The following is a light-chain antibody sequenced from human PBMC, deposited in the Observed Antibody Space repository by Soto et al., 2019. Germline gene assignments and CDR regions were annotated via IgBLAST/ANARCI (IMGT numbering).Light chain of an antibody. CDR2: EVS. Sequence: QSVLTHPPSASGSPGHAVTISCTGTSSDVGGYNYVSWYQQHPGKAPKLMIYEVSKRPSGVPDRFSGSKSGNTASLTVSGLQAEDQADYYCSSYAGSNTYVFGTGTKVTVL. V-gene: IGLV2-8*01. CDR1: SSDVGGYNY. CDR3: SSYAGSNTYV. J-gene: IGLJ1*01.